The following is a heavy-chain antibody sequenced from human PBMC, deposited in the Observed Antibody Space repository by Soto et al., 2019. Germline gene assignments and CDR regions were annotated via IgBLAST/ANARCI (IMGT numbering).Heavy chain of an antibody. CDR3: ARSAVAGLVGYFEY. Sequence: VGSLRRSCASSVFTFSSYGMHCVRHSPGKWLEWVAVIWYDGSNKYYADSVKGRFTISRDNSKNTLYLQMSSLRAEDTAVYYCARSAVAGLVGYFEYWGQRTLVIVS. CDR2: IWYDGSNK. J-gene: IGHJ4*02. D-gene: IGHD6-19*01. CDR1: VFTFSSYG. V-gene: IGHV3-33*01.